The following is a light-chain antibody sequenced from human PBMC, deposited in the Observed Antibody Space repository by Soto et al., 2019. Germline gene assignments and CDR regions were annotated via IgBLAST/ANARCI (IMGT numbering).Light chain of an antibody. J-gene: IGKJ1*01. Sequence: EIVLTQSPGTLSLSPGERATLSCRASQSVSSSYLAWYQQKPGQAPRLLIYGASSRATGIPDRFSGSGSGTDFTLTISRLEPEDFAVYYCQHYGRSPMFGQGTKVEI. CDR1: QSVSSSY. CDR3: QHYGRSPM. V-gene: IGKV3-20*01. CDR2: GAS.